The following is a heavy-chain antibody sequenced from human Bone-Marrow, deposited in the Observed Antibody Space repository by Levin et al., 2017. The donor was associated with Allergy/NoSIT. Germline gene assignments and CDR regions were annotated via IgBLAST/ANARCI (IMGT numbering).Heavy chain of an antibody. Sequence: PSETLSLTCTVSGGSISSNSYYWSWIRQPAGKGLEWIGHIYTSGYTDYNPSLKSRVAMSIDTSKNQFSLKLSSVTAADTAFYYCAREIRYQYVQYWGQGTPVTVSS. V-gene: IGHV4-61*09. J-gene: IGHJ1*01. D-gene: IGHD3-9*01. CDR2: IYTSGYT. CDR3: AREIRYQYVQY. CDR1: GGSISSNSYY.